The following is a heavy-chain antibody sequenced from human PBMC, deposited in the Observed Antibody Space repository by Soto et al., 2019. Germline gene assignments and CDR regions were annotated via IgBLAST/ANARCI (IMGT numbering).Heavy chain of an antibody. D-gene: IGHD2-21*02. CDR1: GFTFSKAY. CDR2: IDSKIEADKT. Sequence: EVQLVESGGGLVKPGGSLRLSCTASGFTFSKAYMNWVRQAPGQGLEWVGQIDSKIEADKTDLAAPVKGRFTLSRDDSKNTVYLQMNGLEIEDTAMYYCVTRFTAVATARFDYWGQGTLVTVSS. J-gene: IGHJ4*02. V-gene: IGHV3-15*04. CDR3: VTRFTAVATARFDY.